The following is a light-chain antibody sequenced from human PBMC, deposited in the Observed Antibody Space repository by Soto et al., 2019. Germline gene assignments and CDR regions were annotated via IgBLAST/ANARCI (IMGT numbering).Light chain of an antibody. CDR3: QQYGSSPIT. J-gene: IGKJ5*01. CDR2: DAS. Sequence: VVLTQSPSTLSLSPGERATLSCGASQRISSSYLAWYQQKPGLAPRLLIYDASTRATGIPDRFSGSVSGTDFTLTISRLEPEDFVVYYCQQYGSSPITFGQGTRLEIK. V-gene: IGKV3D-20*01. CDR1: QRISSSY.